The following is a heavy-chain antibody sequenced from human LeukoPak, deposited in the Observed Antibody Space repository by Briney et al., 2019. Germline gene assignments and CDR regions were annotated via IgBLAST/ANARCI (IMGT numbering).Heavy chain of an antibody. CDR2: IIPNSGST. D-gene: IGHD2-2*01. V-gene: IGHV1-2*02. CDR3: ARANALYCSSTSCLFDY. Sequence: ASVKVSCKASGYTFTDYYIHWVRQAPGQGLEWMAWIIPNSGSTYYAQNFHDRITLTRDTSISTAYMELSRLRSDDTAIYYCARANALYCSSTSCLFDYWGQGTLVTVSS. CDR1: GYTFTDYY. J-gene: IGHJ4*02.